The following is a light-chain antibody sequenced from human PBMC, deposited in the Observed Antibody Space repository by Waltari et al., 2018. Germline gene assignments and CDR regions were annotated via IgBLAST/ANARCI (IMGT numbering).Light chain of an antibody. V-gene: IGKV4-1*01. Sequence: IVMTQSPDSLAVSLGERAPINCKSDQSVLSSSNNKNYLAWYQQKPRQPPKLLIYWASTRESGVPDRFSGSGSGTDFTLTISSLQAEDVAVYYCQQYYNTPLTFGGGTKVAIK. J-gene: IGKJ4*01. CDR3: QQYYNTPLT. CDR1: QSVLSSSNNKNY. CDR2: WAS.